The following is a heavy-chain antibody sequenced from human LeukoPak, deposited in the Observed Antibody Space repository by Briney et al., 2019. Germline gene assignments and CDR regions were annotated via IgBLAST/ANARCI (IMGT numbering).Heavy chain of an antibody. V-gene: IGHV3-74*01. D-gene: IGHD2-15*01. CDR3: LTWADV. CDR1: EFTFNVYW. Sequence: GGSLRLSCAGPEFTFNVYWMHWVRHAPGKGLVWVSRINGDGTMADYADSVKGRFTISRDNAKNTLYLQMNSLRAEDTAVYYCLTWADVGGQGSLVTVSS. CDR2: INGDGTMA. J-gene: IGHJ4*02.